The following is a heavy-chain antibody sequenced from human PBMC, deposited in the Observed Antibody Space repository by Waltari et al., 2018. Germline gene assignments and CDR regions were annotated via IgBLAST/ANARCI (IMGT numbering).Heavy chain of an antibody. D-gene: IGHD1-26*01. CDR2: TFVSGGP. V-gene: IGHV4-39*01. Sequence: QLQLHESGPGLVKPSETLSLTCTVSGDPIISFDFYWDWIRQPPGKGLEWVGSTFVSGGPSLKSVLKSRVTRSGDTLKNQWSLVLTSVTASDTAVYYCARRGVQSGTNYDFWGQGTLVTVSS. CDR1: GDPIISFDFY. J-gene: IGHJ4*02. CDR3: ARRGVQSGTNYDF.